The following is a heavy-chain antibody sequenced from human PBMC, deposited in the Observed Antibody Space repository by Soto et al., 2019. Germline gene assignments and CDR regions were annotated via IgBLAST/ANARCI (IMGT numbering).Heavy chain of an antibody. CDR2: ISSSGSTI. J-gene: IGHJ6*03. V-gene: IGHV3-11*04. D-gene: IGHD2-2*01. CDR1: GFTFSDYY. CDR3: ARATAYAGIYYYYYMDV. Sequence: GGSLRLSCAASGFTFSDYYMSWFRQAPGKGLEWVSYISSSGSTIYYADSVKGRFTISRDNAKNSLYLQMNSLRAEDTAVYYCARATAYAGIYYYYYMDVWGKGTTVTVSS.